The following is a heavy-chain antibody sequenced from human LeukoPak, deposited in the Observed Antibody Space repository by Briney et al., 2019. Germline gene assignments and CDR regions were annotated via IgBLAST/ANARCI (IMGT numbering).Heavy chain of an antibody. CDR2: IYSGGTT. J-gene: IGHJ4*02. CDR1: GFSVSSKY. Sequence: GGSLGLSCVASGFSVSSKYMNWVRQAPGKGLEWVSVIYSGGTTYYADSVKGRFTISRDNSKNTLYLQMNTLRADDTAVYYCARSIAAAYYFDYWGQGTLVTVSS. CDR3: ARSIAAAYYFDY. D-gene: IGHD6-6*01. V-gene: IGHV3-53*01.